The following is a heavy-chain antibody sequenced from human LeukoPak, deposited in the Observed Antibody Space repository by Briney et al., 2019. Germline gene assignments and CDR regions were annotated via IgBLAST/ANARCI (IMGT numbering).Heavy chain of an antibody. V-gene: IGHV4-4*02. CDR2: IYHSGST. D-gene: IGHD3-10*01. Sequence: PSETLSLTCAVSGGSISSSNWWSWVRQPPGKGLEWIGEIYHSGSTNYNPSLKSRVTISVDKSKNQFSLKLSSVTAADTAVYYCASVRRGFGESSKYYSYYYMGVWGNGTTVPIS. CDR1: GGSISSSNW. CDR3: ASVRRGFGESSKYYSYYYMGV. J-gene: IGHJ6*03.